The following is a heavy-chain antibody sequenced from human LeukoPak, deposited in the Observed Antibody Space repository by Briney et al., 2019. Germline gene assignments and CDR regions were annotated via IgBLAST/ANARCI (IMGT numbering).Heavy chain of an antibody. CDR3: ARHQIQLWFNWFDP. CDR2: IYYSGST. D-gene: IGHD5-18*01. V-gene: IGHV4-39*01. Sequence: PSQTLSLTCTVSGGSISSSSYYWGWIRQPPWKGLEWIGSIYYSGSTYYNPSLKSRVTISVDTSKNQFSLKLSSVTAADTAVYYCARHQIQLWFNWFDPWGQGTLVTVSS. J-gene: IGHJ5*02. CDR1: GGSISSSSYY.